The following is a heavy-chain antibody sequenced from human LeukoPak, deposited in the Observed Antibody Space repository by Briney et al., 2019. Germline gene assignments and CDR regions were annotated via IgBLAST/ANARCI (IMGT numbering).Heavy chain of an antibody. CDR1: GGSISRSSYY. CDR2: TYYGGST. Sequence: PSETLSLTCTVSGGSISRSSYYWGWIRQPPGKGLEWIGSTYYGGSTYYSPSPKSRVTISVDTSKTHFSLRLSSVTAADTAMYYCARHQWLESNWFDPWGQGTLVTVSS. J-gene: IGHJ5*02. D-gene: IGHD6-19*01. V-gene: IGHV4-39*01. CDR3: ARHQWLESNWFDP.